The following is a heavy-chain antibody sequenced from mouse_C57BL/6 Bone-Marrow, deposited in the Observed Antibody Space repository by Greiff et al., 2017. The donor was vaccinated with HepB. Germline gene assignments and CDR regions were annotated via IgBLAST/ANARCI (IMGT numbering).Heavy chain of an antibody. D-gene: IGHD1-1*01. CDR1: GFTFSDYY. J-gene: IGHJ4*01. CDR2: ISNGGCST. V-gene: IGHV5-12*01. CDR3: ARLLITTYPYAMDY. Sequence: EVKLVESGGGLVQPGGSLKLSCAASGFTFSDYYMYWVRQTPEKRLEWVAYISNGGCSTYYPDTVKGRFTISSDNAKNTLYLQMSRLKSEDTAMYYCARLLITTYPYAMDYWGQGTSVTVSS.